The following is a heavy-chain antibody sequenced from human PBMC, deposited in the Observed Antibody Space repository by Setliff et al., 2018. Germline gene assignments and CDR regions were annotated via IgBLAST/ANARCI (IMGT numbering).Heavy chain of an antibody. CDR3: ARDGVYYAMDV. CDR2: ISGDGITI. J-gene: IGHJ6*02. Sequence: GALRLSCAASGFSFSYFYMSWVRQAPGKGLEWLSKISGDGITIFYADSVRGRFTISRDNAKNSVFLQMNSLRADDTAVYYCARDGVYYAMDVWGQGTTVTVSS. CDR1: GFSFSYFY. V-gene: IGHV3-11*04.